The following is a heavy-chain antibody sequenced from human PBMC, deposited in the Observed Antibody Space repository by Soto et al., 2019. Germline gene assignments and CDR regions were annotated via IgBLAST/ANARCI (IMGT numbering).Heavy chain of an antibody. CDR1: GGSFSGYY. V-gene: IGHV4-34*01. J-gene: IGHJ4*02. CDR3: ARVPLIHTAMVSYYFDY. Sequence: SETLSLTCAVYGGSFSGYYWSWIRQPPGKGLEWIGEINHSGSTNYNPSLKSRVTISVDTSKNQFSLKLSSVTAADTAVYYCARVPLIHTAMVSYYFDYWGQGTLVTVSS. D-gene: IGHD5-18*01. CDR2: INHSGST.